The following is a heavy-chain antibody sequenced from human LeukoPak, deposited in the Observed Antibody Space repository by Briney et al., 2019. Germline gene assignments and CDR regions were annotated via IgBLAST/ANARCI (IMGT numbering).Heavy chain of an antibody. CDR2: ISGSGGST. D-gene: IGHD6-13*01. V-gene: IGHV3-23*01. Sequence: GGSLRLSCAASGSTFSSYAMSWVRQAPGKGLEWVSAISGSGGSTYYADSVKGRFTISRDNSKNTLYLQMNSLRAEDTAVYYCAKAADDSSSWYEDYWGQGTLVTVSS. CDR3: AKAADDSSSWYEDY. CDR1: GSTFSSYA. J-gene: IGHJ4*02.